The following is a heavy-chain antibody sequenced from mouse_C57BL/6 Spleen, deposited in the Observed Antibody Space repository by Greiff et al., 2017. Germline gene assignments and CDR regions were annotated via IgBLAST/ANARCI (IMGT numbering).Heavy chain of an antibody. Sequence: QVHVKQSGAELAKPGASVKLSCTASGYTFTSYWMHWVKQRPGQGLEWIGYINPSSGYTKYTQKFKDKATLTADKSSSTAYMQLSSLTYEDSAVYYGARGGYGSLYYAMDYWGQGTSVTGPS. CDR3: ARGGYGSLYYAMDY. V-gene: IGHV1-7*01. D-gene: IGHD1-1*01. CDR2: INPSSGYT. J-gene: IGHJ4*01. CDR1: GYTFTSYW.